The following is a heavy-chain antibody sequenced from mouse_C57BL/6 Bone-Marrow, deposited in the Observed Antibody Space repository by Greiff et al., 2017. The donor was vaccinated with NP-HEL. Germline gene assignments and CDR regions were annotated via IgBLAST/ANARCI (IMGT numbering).Heavy chain of an antibody. CDR1: GYTFSSYG. V-gene: IGHV1-81*01. CDR2: IYPRSGNT. D-gene: IGHD2-3*01. Sequence: VKLQESGAELARPGASVKLSCKASGYTFSSYGISWVKQRTGQGLEWIGEIYPRSGNTYYNEKFKGKATLTADKSSSTAYMELRSLTSEDSAVYFCARRSLIYDGYYVGFAYWGQGTLVTVSA. CDR3: ARRSLIYDGYYVGFAY. J-gene: IGHJ3*01.